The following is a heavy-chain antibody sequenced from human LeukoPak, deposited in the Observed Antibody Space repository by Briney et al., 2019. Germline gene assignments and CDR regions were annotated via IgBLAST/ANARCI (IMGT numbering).Heavy chain of an antibody. Sequence: GGSLRLSCAASGFTFRSYGMHWVRQAPGKGLEWVAFIRYDGSNKYYADSVKGRFTISRDNSKNTLYLQMNSLRAEDTAVYYCAKVRYCTNGVCYTQGIGYFDYWGQGTLVTVSS. D-gene: IGHD2-8*01. J-gene: IGHJ4*02. CDR1: GFTFRSYG. CDR3: AKVRYCTNGVCYTQGIGYFDY. V-gene: IGHV3-30*02. CDR2: IRYDGSNK.